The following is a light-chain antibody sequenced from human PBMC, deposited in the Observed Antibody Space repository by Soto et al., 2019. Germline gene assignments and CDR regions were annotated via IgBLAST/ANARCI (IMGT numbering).Light chain of an antibody. J-gene: IGLJ3*02. Sequence: QSVLTQPPSVSGAPGQRVTISCTGYNSNIGAGYDVHWYQQLPGTAPKLLIYGNSNRPSGVPDRFSASKSGTSASLAITGLHAADEADYYCQCYDSSLSGRVFGGGTQVTVL. CDR2: GNS. V-gene: IGLV1-40*01. CDR3: QCYDSSLSGRV. CDR1: NSNIGAGYD.